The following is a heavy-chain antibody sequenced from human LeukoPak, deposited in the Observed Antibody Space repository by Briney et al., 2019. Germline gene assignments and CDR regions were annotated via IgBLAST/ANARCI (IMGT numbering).Heavy chain of an antibody. J-gene: IGHJ4*02. Sequence: GGSLRLSCAASGFAFSKYGMNWVRQAPGKGLEWVSGIGVGGTTYYADSVKGRFSISRDTSKNTLYLQMNSLRAEDTAVYYCAKAQGYYDCWGQGTLVTVSS. V-gene: IGHV3-23*01. CDR1: GFAFSKYG. D-gene: IGHD3-22*01. CDR3: AKAQGYYDC. CDR2: IGVGGTT.